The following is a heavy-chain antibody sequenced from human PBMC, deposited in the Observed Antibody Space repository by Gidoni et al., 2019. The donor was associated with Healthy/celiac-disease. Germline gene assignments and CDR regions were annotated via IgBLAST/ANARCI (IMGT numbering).Heavy chain of an antibody. CDR2: IYPGDSDT. Sequence: EVQLVQSGAEVKKPGESLKISCKGSGYSFTSYWIGWVRQMPGKGLEWMGIIYPGDSDTIYSPSLQGQVTSSADKSISTAYLQWSSLKAADTAMDDCARLVGVTYYANWCDPWGQGTLVNVSS. J-gene: IGHJ5*02. CDR3: ARLVGVTYYANWCDP. CDR1: GYSFTSYW. D-gene: IGHD2-8*02. V-gene: IGHV5-51*03.